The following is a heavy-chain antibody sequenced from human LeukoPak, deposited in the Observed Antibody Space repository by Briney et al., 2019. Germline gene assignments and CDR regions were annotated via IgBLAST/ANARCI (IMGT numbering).Heavy chain of an antibody. CDR2: INHSGST. CDR3: ARDLRYWVAATSYYYYCGMDV. D-gene: IGHD2-15*01. J-gene: IGHJ6*02. V-gene: IGHV4-34*01. Sequence: SETLSLTCAVYGGSFSGYYWSWIRQPPGKGLEWIGEINHSGSTNYDPSLKSRVTISVDTSKNQFSLKLSSVTAADTAVYYCARDLRYWVAATSYYYYCGMDVWGQGTRVTVSS. CDR1: GGSFSGYY.